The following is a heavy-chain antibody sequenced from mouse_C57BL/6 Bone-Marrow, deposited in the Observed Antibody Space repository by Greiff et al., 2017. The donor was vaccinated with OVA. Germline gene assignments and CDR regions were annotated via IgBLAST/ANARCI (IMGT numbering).Heavy chain of an antibody. CDR1: GYTFTSYW. CDR2: IYPGCGST. Sequence: QVQLQQPGAGLVQSGDSVRLSCKASGYTFTSYWITWVKQRPGQGLEWIGDIYPGCGSTNYNEQFTSKGTLIVDTSSSTAYMQVSSLTAEDSAVDCCARWGYGGQGTTPTVSA. D-gene: IGHD2-10*02. V-gene: IGHV1-55*01. CDR3: ARWGY. J-gene: IGHJ2*01.